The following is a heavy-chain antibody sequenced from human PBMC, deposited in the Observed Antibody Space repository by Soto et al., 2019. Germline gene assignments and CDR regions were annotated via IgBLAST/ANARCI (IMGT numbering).Heavy chain of an antibody. CDR1: GFNFSNYA. V-gene: IGHV3-23*01. CDR2: ISGSGSSI. D-gene: IGHD6-13*01. J-gene: IGHJ5*02. CDR3: AKGGDSSSWKHCFDP. Sequence: GGSLTLSCAASGFNFSNYAMTWVRQAPGKGLEWVSGISGSGSSIYYADSVKGRFTISRDNSKNTLYLQKNSLRAEDTAVYYCAKGGDSSSWKHCFDPWGQGTLVTVSS.